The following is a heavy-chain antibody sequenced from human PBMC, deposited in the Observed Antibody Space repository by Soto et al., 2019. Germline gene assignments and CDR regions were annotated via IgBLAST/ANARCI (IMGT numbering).Heavy chain of an antibody. CDR1: GGSFSGYY. J-gene: IGHJ5*02. Sequence: SETLSLTCAVYGGSFSGYYWSWIRQPPGKGLEWIGEINHSGSTNYNPSLKSRVTISVDTSKNQFSLKLSSVTAADTAVYYCARDDYIWGSYRQITPHNWFDPWGQGTLVTVSS. CDR2: INHSGST. D-gene: IGHD3-16*02. CDR3: ARDDYIWGSYRQITPHNWFDP. V-gene: IGHV4-34*01.